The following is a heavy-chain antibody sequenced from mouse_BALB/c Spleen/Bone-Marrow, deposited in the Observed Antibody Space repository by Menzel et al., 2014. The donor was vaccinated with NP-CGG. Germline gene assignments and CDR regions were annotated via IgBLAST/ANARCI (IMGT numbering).Heavy chain of an antibody. Sequence: VQLKESGGGLVQPGGSLKLSCAASGFTFSSCAMSWVRQTPEKRLEWVATISSGGSYTYCLDSVKGRFTISRDNAKNTLYLQMSSLRSKDTAMYYCARAGRYDGNFDYWGQGTTLTVSS. CDR2: ISSGGSYT. D-gene: IGHD2-14*01. CDR3: ARAGRYDGNFDY. V-gene: IGHV5-9-3*01. CDR1: GFTFSSCA. J-gene: IGHJ2*01.